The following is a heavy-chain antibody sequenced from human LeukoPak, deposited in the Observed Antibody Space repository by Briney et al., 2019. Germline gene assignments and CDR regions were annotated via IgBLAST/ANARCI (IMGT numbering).Heavy chain of an antibody. Sequence: GGSLRLSCAASGFTFSSYSMNWVRQAPGKGLEWVSSISSSSSYIYYADSVKGRFTISRDNAKNSLYLQMNSLRAEDTAVYYCATSVDTALVGYFDYRGQGTLVTVSS. V-gene: IGHV3-21*01. CDR1: GFTFSSYS. D-gene: IGHD5-18*01. CDR2: ISSSSSYI. CDR3: ATSVDTALVGYFDY. J-gene: IGHJ4*02.